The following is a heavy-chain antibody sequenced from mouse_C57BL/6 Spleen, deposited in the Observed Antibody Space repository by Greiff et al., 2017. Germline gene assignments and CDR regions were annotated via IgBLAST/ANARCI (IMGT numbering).Heavy chain of an antibody. CDR3: ARSLLSSYWYFDV. J-gene: IGHJ1*03. CDR2: INPNNGGT. V-gene: IGHV1-22*01. CDR1: GYTFTDYN. D-gene: IGHD2-12*01. Sequence: DVKLQESGPELVKPGASVKMSCKASGYTFTDYNMHWVKQSHGKSLEWIGYINPNNGGTSYNQKFKGKATLTVNKSSSTAYMELRSLTSEDSAVYYCARSLLSSYWYFDVWGTGTTVTVSS.